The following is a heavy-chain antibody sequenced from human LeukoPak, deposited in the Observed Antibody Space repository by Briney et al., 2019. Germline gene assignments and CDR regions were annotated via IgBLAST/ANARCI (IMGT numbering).Heavy chain of an antibody. Sequence: GASVPVSCKDSGYTFTSYGISWVRQAPGQGLEWMGWISAYNGNTNYAQKLQGRVTMTTDTSTSTAYMELRSLRSDDTAVYYCAREHYGSGSYWFDPWGQGTLVTVSS. CDR3: AREHYGSGSYWFDP. CDR2: ISAYNGNT. CDR1: GYTFTSYG. V-gene: IGHV1-18*01. D-gene: IGHD3-10*01. J-gene: IGHJ5*02.